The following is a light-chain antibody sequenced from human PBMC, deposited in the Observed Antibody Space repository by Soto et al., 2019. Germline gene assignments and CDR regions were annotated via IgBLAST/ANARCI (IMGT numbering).Light chain of an antibody. Sequence: QSVLTQPPSVSGAPGQRVTISCTGSSSNIGAGYDVHWYQQLPGTAPKLLIYGNNQRPSGVPDRFSGSKSGTSASLAISGLQSEDEADYYCVAWDDSLNGSYVFGTGTKVTVL. CDR3: VAWDDSLNGSYV. CDR1: SSNIGAGYD. V-gene: IGLV1-40*01. J-gene: IGLJ1*01. CDR2: GNN.